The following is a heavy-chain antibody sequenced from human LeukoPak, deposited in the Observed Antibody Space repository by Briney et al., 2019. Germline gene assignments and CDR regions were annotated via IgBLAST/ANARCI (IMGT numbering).Heavy chain of an antibody. V-gene: IGHV3-21*01. D-gene: IGHD5-12*01. CDR2: ISSSSSYI. CDR1: GFTFSSYS. J-gene: IGHJ4*02. Sequence: GGSLRLSCAASGFTFSSYSMNWVRQAPGKGLEWVSSISSSSSYIYYADSVKGRFTISRDNAKNSLYLQMNSLRAEDSAVYYCARDLLSIVATGIGFDSWGQGTLVTVSS. CDR3: ARDLLSIVATGIGFDS.